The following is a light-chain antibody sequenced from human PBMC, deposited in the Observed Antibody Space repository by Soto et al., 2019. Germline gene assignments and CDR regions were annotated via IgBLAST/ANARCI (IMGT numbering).Light chain of an antibody. CDR3: QTWGANIRVA. Sequence: QSVLTQSPSASASLGASVKLTCTLSSGHINYAIAWHQQHPEKGPRYLMIVTTDGSHTKGDGIPGRFSGSGSGAERYLTISGLQSEDEADYYCQTWGANIRVAFGGGTQLTVL. CDR1: SGHINYA. CDR2: VTTDGSH. J-gene: IGLJ2*01. V-gene: IGLV4-69*01.